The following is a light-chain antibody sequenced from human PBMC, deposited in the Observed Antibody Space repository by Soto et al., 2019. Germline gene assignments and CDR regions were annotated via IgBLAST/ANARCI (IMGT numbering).Light chain of an antibody. J-gene: IGLJ7*01. CDR2: NNN. CDR3: AAWDDSLNGHAV. CDR1: TSNVGTNS. Sequence: QPVLTQPPSASGTPGQRVTISCSGSTSNVGTNSVIWYQQLPGLAPKLLLYNNNHRPSGVPDRFSGSKSGTSAFLAISGLQAEDEADYYCAAWDDSLNGHAVFGGGTQLTVL. V-gene: IGLV1-44*01.